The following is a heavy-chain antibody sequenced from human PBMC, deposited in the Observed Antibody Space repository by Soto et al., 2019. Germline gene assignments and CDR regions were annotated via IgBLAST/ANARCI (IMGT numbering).Heavy chain of an antibody. CDR3: ARISSAVDT. CDR1: GFSIFNGYY. D-gene: IGHD6-19*01. Sequence: SETLSLTCNVSGFSIFNGYYWGWIRQSPGKGLEWIGSFFPSRNTFYNPSLKSRLTISVDASKNQFSLSLKSVTAADTAVYYCARISSAVDTWGQGTLVTVSS. CDR2: FFPSRNT. J-gene: IGHJ5*02. V-gene: IGHV4-38-2*02.